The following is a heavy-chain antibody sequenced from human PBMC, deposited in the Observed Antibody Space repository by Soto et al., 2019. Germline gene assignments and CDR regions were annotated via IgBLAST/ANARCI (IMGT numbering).Heavy chain of an antibody. CDR3: ARDGRSSWYSDDYHGMDV. CDR1: GFTFRTYW. CDR2: INQDGSEK. Sequence: EVQLVESGGGLVQPGGSLRLSCGASGFTFRTYWLSWVRQVPGKGLEWVANINQDGSEKNYVDSVKGRFTISRDNAKNSLYLQMSSLGAEDTALYYCARDGRSSWYSDDYHGMDVWGQGTKVTVSS. V-gene: IGHV3-7*05. J-gene: IGHJ6*02. D-gene: IGHD5-18*01.